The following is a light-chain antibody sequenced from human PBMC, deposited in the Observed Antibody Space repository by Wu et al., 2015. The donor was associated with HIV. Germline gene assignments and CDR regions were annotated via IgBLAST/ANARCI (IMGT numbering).Light chain of an antibody. V-gene: IGKV3-20*01. J-gene: IGKJ3*01. CDR1: QSVSSSY. CDR2: SAS. CDR3: QQYGSSPRLFT. Sequence: EIVLTQSPGTLSLSPGERATLSCRASQSVSSSYLAWYRHRAGQAPRLLIYSASIRATGIPARFSGSGSGTDFTLTISRLEPEDSAVYYCQQYGSSPRLFTFGPGTKVDIK.